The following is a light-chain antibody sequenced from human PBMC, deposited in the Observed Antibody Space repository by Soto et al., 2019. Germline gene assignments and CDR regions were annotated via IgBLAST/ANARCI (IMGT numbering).Light chain of an antibody. V-gene: IGKV1-5*01. CDR2: HAS. CDR3: QQYNSYS. CDR1: QSISNW. J-gene: IGKJ1*01. Sequence: DITLTQSPSVLSSSVGDRATLTCRASQSISNWLAWYQQKPGTAPKVLIYHASNLQSGVPSRFSGSGSGTEFTLTISSLQPDDFATYYCQQYNSYSFGQGTKVDIK.